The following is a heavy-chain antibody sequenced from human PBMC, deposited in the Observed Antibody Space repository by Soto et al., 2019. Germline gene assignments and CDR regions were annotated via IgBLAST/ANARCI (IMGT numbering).Heavy chain of an antibody. J-gene: IGHJ5*02. CDR1: GGSISSYY. V-gene: IGHV4-59*08. D-gene: IGHD3-10*01. Sequence: PSKTLSLTCTVSGGSISSYYWSWIRQPPGKGLEWIGYIYYSGSTNYNPSLKSRVTISVDTSKNQFSLKLSSVTAADTAVYYCARLNWITMVRGALNWFDPWGQGTLVTVSS. CDR3: ARLNWITMVRGALNWFDP. CDR2: IYYSGST.